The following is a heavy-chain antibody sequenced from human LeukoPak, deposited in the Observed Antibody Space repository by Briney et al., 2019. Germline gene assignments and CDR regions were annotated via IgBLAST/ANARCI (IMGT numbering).Heavy chain of an antibody. CDR2: IKEDGSKQ. D-gene: IGHD1-26*01. V-gene: IGHV3-7*01. CDR1: GFTLSTFW. CDR3: ARDRREDVIVVRE. J-gene: IGHJ4*02. Sequence: GGSLRLSCTGSGFTLSTFWMSWLRQPPGKGLEWVANIKEDGSKQYYVNSVKGRFTISRDNVKNSLYLHMNSLRAEDTAVYYCARDRREDVIVVREGGQGALVTVSS.